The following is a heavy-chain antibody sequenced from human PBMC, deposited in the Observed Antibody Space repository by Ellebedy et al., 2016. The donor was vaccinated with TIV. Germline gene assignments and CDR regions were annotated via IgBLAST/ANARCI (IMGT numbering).Heavy chain of an antibody. V-gene: IGHV1-69*04. CDR1: GGTFSSYA. D-gene: IGHD3-3*01. CDR3: ARSYYDFWSGYSTLRGMDV. J-gene: IGHJ6*02. Sequence: AASVKVSCKASGGTFSSYAISWVRQAPGQGLEWMGRIIPILGIANYAQKLQGRVTMTTDTSTSTAYMELRSLRSEDTAVYYCARSYYDFWSGYSTLRGMDVWGQGTTVTVSS. CDR2: IIPILGIA.